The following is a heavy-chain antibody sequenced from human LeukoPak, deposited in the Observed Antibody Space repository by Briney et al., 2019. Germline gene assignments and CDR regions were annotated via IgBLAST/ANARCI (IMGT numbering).Heavy chain of an antibody. J-gene: IGHJ4*02. CDR2: ITSPVGRM. D-gene: IGHD6-19*01. V-gene: IGHV3-21*01. Sequence: GRSLRLSCAASGFTFSDYVMSWVRQAPGKGLEWVSSITSPVGRMYYADSLKGRITISRDNGRSTLYLQMNSLRAEDTAVYYCATDGRSSGWYGFDYWGQGILVTVSS. CDR1: GFTFSDYV. CDR3: ATDGRSSGWYGFDY.